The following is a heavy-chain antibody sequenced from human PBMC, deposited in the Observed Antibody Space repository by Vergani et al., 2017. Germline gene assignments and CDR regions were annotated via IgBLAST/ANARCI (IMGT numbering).Heavy chain of an antibody. Sequence: EVRLVESGGRLVQPGRSLRLSCAASGFTFDDYTMHWVRQIPGKGLEWVSGISWSSDSIGYADSVKGRFSISRDNARNSLYQQMNSLKTEDTALYYCVKGACARNFYYYSMDVWGKPTAVTVSS. V-gene: IGHV3-9*01. J-gene: IGHJ6*03. CDR2: ISWSSDSI. CDR1: GFTFDDYT. CDR3: VKGACARNFYYYSMDV.